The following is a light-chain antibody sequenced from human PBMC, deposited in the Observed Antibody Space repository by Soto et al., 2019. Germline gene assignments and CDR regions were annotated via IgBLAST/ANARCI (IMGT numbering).Light chain of an antibody. CDR3: SSYTSSSTLV. CDR1: SSDIGAYNY. J-gene: IGLJ2*01. Sequence: QSALTQPASVSGSPGQSITISCTGTSSDIGAYNYVSWYQQHPGKVPKLMIYEVSNRPSGVSNRFSGSKSGNTASLTISGLQADDEADYYCSSYTSSSTLVFGGGTKVTVL. V-gene: IGLV2-14*01. CDR2: EVS.